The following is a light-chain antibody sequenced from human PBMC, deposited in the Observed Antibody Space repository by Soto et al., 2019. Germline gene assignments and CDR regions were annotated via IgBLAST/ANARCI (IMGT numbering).Light chain of an antibody. J-gene: IGKJ4*01. CDR1: QGISSS. Sequence: DLQLTQSPSFPSASVGDRVTITCRASQGISSSLAWYHQKPGQAPKLLIYGASTLQSGVPSRFSGSGSGTEFTLTISSLQPEDFATYYCQQLNSYPPFGGGTKVEIK. CDR2: GAS. CDR3: QQLNSYPP. V-gene: IGKV1-9*01.